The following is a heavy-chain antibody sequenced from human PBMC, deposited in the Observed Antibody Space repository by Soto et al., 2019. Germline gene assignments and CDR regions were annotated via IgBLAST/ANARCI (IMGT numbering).Heavy chain of an antibody. V-gene: IGHV3-9*01. Sequence: EVQLVESGGGLAQPGRSLRLSCAASGFTFDDYAMHWVRLAPGKGLEWVSGISWNSGSIDYADSVKGRFTISRDNTQNSLYLQMNSLRAEDTALYYCAKGRFYDILTGLDYWGQGTVVTVSS. CDR2: ISWNSGSI. CDR3: AKGRFYDILTGLDY. CDR1: GFTFDDYA. J-gene: IGHJ4*02. D-gene: IGHD3-9*01.